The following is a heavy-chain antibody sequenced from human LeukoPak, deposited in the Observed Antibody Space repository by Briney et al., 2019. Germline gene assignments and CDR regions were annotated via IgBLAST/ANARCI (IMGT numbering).Heavy chain of an antibody. D-gene: IGHD3-3*01. J-gene: IGHJ2*01. CDR1: GGSISSYY. Sequence: SETLSLTCTVSGGSISSYYWSWIRQPPGKGLEWIGYIYYSGSTNYNPSLKSRVTISVDTSKNQFSLKLSSVTAADTAVYYCARDYYTHDWYFELWGRGTLVTVSS. CDR3: ARDYYTHDWYFEL. V-gene: IGHV4-59*01. CDR2: IYYSGST.